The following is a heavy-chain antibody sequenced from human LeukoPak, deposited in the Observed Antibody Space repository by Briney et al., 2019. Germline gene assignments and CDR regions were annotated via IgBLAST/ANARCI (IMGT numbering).Heavy chain of an antibody. CDR3: ARGPDY. CDR1: GGSFSGYY. J-gene: IGHJ4*02. CDR2: INHSGST. V-gene: IGHV4-34*01. Sequence: SETLSLTCAVYGGSFSGYYWSWIRQPPGKGLEWIGEINHSGSTNYNPSLKSRVTISVDTSKNQFSLKLSSVTAADTAVYYCARGPDYWAQGTLVTVSS.